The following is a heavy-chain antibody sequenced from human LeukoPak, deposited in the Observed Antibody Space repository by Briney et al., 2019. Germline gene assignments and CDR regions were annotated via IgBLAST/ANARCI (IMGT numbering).Heavy chain of an antibody. V-gene: IGHV3-23*01. D-gene: IGHD6-13*01. Sequence: GGSLRLSCAASGFTFSSYAMTWVRQTPEKGLQWVSAISGAGGNTYYADSVKGRFTTSRDNSKNTLYLQLNSLRAEGTAIYYCAKQRQLIRGGVDYWGQGTQVTVSS. J-gene: IGHJ4*02. CDR1: GFTFSSYA. CDR2: ISGAGGNT. CDR3: AKQRQLIRGGVDY.